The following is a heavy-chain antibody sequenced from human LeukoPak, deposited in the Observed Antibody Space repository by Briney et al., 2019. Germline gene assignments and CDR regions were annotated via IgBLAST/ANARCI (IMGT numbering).Heavy chain of an antibody. CDR1: GGSFSGYY. CDR3: ARNRGYCSSTSCPTGDY. V-gene: IGHV4-34*01. J-gene: IGHJ4*02. Sequence: SETLSLTCAVYGGSFSGYYWSWIRQPPGKGLEWIGEINHSGSTNYNPSLKSRVTISVDTSKNQFSLKLSSVTAADTAGYYCARNRGYCSSTSCPTGDYWGQGTLVTVSS. CDR2: INHSGST. D-gene: IGHD2-2*01.